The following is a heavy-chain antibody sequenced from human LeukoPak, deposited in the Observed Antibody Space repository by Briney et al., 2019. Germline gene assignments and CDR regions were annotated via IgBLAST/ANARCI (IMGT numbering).Heavy chain of an antibody. CDR3: ARVIPWDGYNPYYFDY. D-gene: IGHD5-24*01. CDR1: GYTFTSYD. CDR2: MNPNSGNT. V-gene: IGHV1-8*03. J-gene: IGHJ4*02. Sequence: GGSMKVSCKASGYTFTSYDINWVRQATGQGLEWMGWMNPNSGNTGYAQKFQGRVTITRNTSISTAYMELSSLRSEDTAVYYCARVIPWDGYNPYYFDYWGQGTLVTVSS.